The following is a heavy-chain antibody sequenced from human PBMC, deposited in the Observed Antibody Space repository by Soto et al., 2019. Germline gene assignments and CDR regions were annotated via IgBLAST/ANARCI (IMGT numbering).Heavy chain of an antibody. CDR2: INHSGST. CDR3: ARGHCSSTSCLYDY. CDR1: GGSFSGYY. V-gene: IGHV4-34*01. D-gene: IGHD2-2*01. J-gene: IGHJ4*02. Sequence: PSETLSLTCAVYGGSFSGYYWSWIRQPPGKGLAWIGEINHSGSTNYNPSLKSRATISVDTSKNQFSLKLSSVTASYTAVYYCARGHCSSTSCLYDYWGQGTLVTVSS.